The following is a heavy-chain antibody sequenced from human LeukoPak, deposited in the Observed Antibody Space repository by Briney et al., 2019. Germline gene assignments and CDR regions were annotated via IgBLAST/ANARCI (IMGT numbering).Heavy chain of an antibody. V-gene: IGHV3-33*01. Sequence: PGGSLRLSCAASGFTFSSYGMHWVRQAPGKGLEWVAVIWYDGSNKYYADSVKGRFTISRDNSKNTLYLQMNSLRAEDTAVYYCASWRIVAAAGNRDYFDYWGQGTLVTVSS. CDR3: ASWRIVAAAGNRDYFDY. CDR2: IWYDGSNK. D-gene: IGHD6-13*01. J-gene: IGHJ4*02. CDR1: GFTFSSYG.